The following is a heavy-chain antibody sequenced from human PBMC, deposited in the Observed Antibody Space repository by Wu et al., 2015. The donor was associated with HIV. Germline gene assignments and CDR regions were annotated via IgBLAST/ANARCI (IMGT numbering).Heavy chain of an antibody. V-gene: IGHV1-24*01. J-gene: IGHJ3*02. CDR2: FDAEDGET. CDR1: GYILSKLS. D-gene: IGHD5-24*01. Sequence: QVQLVQSGAEIKKPGASVKVSCKVSGYILSKLSIHWVRQAPAKGLEWMGGFDAEDGETIYAQKFRGRVTMTEDTSTDIACMELSGLRSEDTAMYYCSTGLNSYAFDIWGQGTMVTVSS. CDR3: STGLNSYAFDI.